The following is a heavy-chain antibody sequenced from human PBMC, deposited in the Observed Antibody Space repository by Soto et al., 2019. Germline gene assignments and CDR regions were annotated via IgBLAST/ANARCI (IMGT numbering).Heavy chain of an antibody. D-gene: IGHD3-16*02. V-gene: IGHV1-69*12. CDR1: GGTFSSYA. CDR2: IIPIFGTA. Sequence: QVQLVQSGAEVKKPGSSVKVSCKASGGTFSSYAISWVRQAPGQGLEWMGGIIPIFGTANYAQKIQGRVTITADESTSTAYRELSSLRSEDTAVYYCARPGAVSGGNNWFDPWGQGTLVTVSS. CDR3: ARPGAVSGGNNWFDP. J-gene: IGHJ5*02.